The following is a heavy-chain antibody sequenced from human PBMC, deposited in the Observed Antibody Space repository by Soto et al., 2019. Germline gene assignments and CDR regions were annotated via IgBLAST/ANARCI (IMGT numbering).Heavy chain of an antibody. J-gene: IGHJ6*02. CDR3: AKDRPGGTYNYYYGMDV. V-gene: IGHV3-23*01. CDR2: ISGSGSPT. Sequence: GGSLRLSCAASGFTFSSYAMTWVRQAPGRGLEWVSAISGSGSPTYYADSVKGRFTISRDNSKNTLYLQMNSLRADDTAVYYCAKDRPGGTYNYYYGMDVGGQGTTVTVSS. D-gene: IGHD1-26*01. CDR1: GFTFSSYA.